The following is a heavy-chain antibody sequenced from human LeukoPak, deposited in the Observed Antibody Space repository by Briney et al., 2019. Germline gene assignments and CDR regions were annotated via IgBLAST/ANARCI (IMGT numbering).Heavy chain of an antibody. CDR1: GYTLTELS. CDR2: FDPEDGET. Sequence: GASVKVSCKVSGYTLTELSMHWVRQAPGKGLEWMGGFDPEDGETIYAQKFQGRVTMTEDTSTDTAYMELSSLRSEDTAVYYCARGARFITMIVVVINSYYFDYWGQGTLVTVSS. V-gene: IGHV1-24*01. J-gene: IGHJ4*02. CDR3: ARGARFITMIVVVINSYYFDY. D-gene: IGHD3-22*01.